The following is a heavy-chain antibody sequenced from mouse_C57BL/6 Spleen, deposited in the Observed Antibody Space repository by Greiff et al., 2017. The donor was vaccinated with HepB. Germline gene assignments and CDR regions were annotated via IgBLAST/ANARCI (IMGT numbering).Heavy chain of an antibody. Sequence: EVQLVESGPGMVKPSQSLSLTCTVTGYSITSGYDWHWIRHFPGNKLEWMGYISYSGSTNYNPSLKSRISITHDTSKNHFFLKLNSVTTEDTATYYCARDVYSNWYFDVWGTGTTVTVSS. CDR1: GYSITSGYD. J-gene: IGHJ1*03. CDR3: ARDVYSNWYFDV. CDR2: ISYSGST. D-gene: IGHD2-5*01. V-gene: IGHV3-1*01.